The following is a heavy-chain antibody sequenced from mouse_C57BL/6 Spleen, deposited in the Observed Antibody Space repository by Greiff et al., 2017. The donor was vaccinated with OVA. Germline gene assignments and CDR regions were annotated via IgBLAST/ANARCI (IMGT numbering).Heavy chain of an antibody. V-gene: IGHV5-9-1*02. D-gene: IGHD1-2*01. Sequence: EVNVVESGEGLVKPGGSLKLSCAASGFTFSSYAMSWVRQTPEKRLEWVAYISSGGDYIYYADTVKGRFTISRDNARNNLYLQMSSLKSEDTAMYYCTRDGWDYYAMDYWGQGTSVTVSS. CDR2: ISSGGDYI. CDR3: TRDGWDYYAMDY. CDR1: GFTFSSYA. J-gene: IGHJ4*01.